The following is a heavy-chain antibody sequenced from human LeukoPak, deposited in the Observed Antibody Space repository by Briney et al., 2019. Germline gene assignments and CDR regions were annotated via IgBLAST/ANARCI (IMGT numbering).Heavy chain of an antibody. V-gene: IGHV3-43*02. D-gene: IGHD1-14*01. CDR1: GFTFDDFA. CDR2: ITGDGGRT. J-gene: IGHJ4*02. CDR3: ATQRSGIFDY. Sequence: GGSLRLSCAASGFTFDDFAMHWVRQAPGKGLDWVSLITGDGGRTYYADSAKGRFTISRDNAKNSLYLQMNSLRVEDTAVYYCATQRSGIFDYWGQGTLVTVSS.